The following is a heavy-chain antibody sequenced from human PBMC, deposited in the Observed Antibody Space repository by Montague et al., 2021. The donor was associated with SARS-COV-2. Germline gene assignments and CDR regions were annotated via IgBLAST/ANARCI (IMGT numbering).Heavy chain of an antibody. CDR3: ARGSGSPTYYFYYGVDV. CDR1: GGSISSGNYY. CDR2: IYTSGST. J-gene: IGHJ6*02. Sequence: TLSLTCTVSGGSISSGNYYWSWIRQPAGKGLEWIGHIYTSGSTHYNPSLKSRVTISVHTSNNQFSLKLSSVTAADTAVYYCARGSGSPTYYFYYGVDVWGQGTTVTVSS. D-gene: IGHD1-26*01. V-gene: IGHV4-61*09.